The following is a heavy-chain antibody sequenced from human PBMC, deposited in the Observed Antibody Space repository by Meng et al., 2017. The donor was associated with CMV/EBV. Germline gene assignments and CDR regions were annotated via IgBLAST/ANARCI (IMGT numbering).Heavy chain of an antibody. CDR2: INHSGST. CDR3: ARGRQRKFDP. Sequence: LTCAVYVGSFSGYYWSWIRQPPGKGLEWIGEINHSGSTNYNPSLKSRVTISVDTSKNQFSLKLSSVTAADTAVYYCARGRQRKFDPWGQGTLVTVSS. CDR1: VGSFSGYY. D-gene: IGHD2-2*01. J-gene: IGHJ5*02. V-gene: IGHV4-34*01.